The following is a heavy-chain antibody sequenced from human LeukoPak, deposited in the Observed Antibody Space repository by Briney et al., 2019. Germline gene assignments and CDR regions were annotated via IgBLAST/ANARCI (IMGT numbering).Heavy chain of an antibody. CDR1: GFTFSSYS. CDR2: IRYDGSNK. J-gene: IGHJ6*03. CDR3: AKDTIFYDILTGNFMDV. Sequence: GGSLRLSCAASGFTFSSYSMHWVRQAPGKGREWVAFIRYDGSNKYYADSVKGRFTISRDNSKNTLYLQMNSLRAEDTAVYYCAKDTIFYDILTGNFMDVWGKGTTVTISS. D-gene: IGHD3-9*01. V-gene: IGHV3-30*02.